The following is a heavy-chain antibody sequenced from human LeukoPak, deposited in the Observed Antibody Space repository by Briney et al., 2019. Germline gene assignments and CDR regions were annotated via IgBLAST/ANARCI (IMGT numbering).Heavy chain of an antibody. CDR2: IRYDGSNK. J-gene: IGHJ4*02. CDR3: AKDWNDAFDY. V-gene: IGHV3-30*02. CDR1: GFTFSSYA. Sequence: GGSLRLSCAASGFTFSSYAMHWVRQAPGKGLEWVAFIRYDGSNKYYADSVKGRFTISRDNSKNTMYLQMNSLRAEDTAVYYCAKDWNDAFDYWGQGTLVTVSS. D-gene: IGHD1-1*01.